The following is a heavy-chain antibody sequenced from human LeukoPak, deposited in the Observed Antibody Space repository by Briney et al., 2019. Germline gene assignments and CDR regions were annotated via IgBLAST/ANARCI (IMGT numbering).Heavy chain of an antibody. D-gene: IGHD2-2*01. CDR1: GGSISNYY. J-gene: IGHJ4*02. CDR2: IYFSGST. V-gene: IGHV4-59*01. CDR3: ARGYCSSTTCQYGDY. Sequence: SETLSLTCTVSGGSISNYYWSWIRQPPGKGLEWIGYIYFSGSTNYNPSLKSRVTISVDTSKNQFSLKLTSLTAADTAVYYCARGYCSSTTCQYGDYWGPGTLVTVSS.